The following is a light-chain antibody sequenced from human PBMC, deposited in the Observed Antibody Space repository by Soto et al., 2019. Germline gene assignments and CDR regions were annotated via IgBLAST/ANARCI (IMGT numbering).Light chain of an antibody. CDR1: SSNIGSNT. V-gene: IGLV1-44*01. CDR2: SNN. CDR3: AAWADRLTKV. Sequence: QSVLTQPPSASGTPGQRVTISCSGSSSNIGSNTVNWYQQLPGTAPKLLIYSNNQQPSGVPDRFSGSKSGSSASLAISGLQAEDEADYYCAAWADRLTKVFGGGTKVTVL. J-gene: IGLJ3*02.